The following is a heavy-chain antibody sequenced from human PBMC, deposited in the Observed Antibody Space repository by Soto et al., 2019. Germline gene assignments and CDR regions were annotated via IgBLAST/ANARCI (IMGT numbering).Heavy chain of an antibody. CDR1: GGSISSGGHY. CDR2: IYYSGST. Sequence: PSETLSLTCTVSGGSISSGGHYWSWIRQHPGKGLEWIGYIYYSGSTYYNPSLKSRVTISVDTSKNQFSLKLSSVTAADTAVYYCARFEDYYDSSGYPPLGRWFDPWGKGTLVTVSS. V-gene: IGHV4-31*03. D-gene: IGHD3-22*01. J-gene: IGHJ5*02. CDR3: ARFEDYYDSSGYPPLGRWFDP.